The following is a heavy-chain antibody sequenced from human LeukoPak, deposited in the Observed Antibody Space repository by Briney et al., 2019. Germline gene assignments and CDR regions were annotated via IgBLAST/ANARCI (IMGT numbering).Heavy chain of an antibody. V-gene: IGHV1-69*13. CDR2: IIPIFGTA. CDR3: AACSSTSPGVPYYYYYMDV. CDR1: GYTFTSYG. J-gene: IGHJ6*03. D-gene: IGHD2-2*01. Sequence: ASVKVSCKVSGYTFTSYGISWVRQAPGQGLEWMGGIIPIFGTANYAQKFQGRVTITADESTSTAYMELSNLRSEDTAVYYCAACSSTSPGVPYYYYYMDVWGKGTTVTVSS.